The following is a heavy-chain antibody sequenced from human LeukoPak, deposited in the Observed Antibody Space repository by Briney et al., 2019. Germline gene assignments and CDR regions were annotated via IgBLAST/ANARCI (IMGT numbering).Heavy chain of an antibody. CDR2: ISSSSSYI. V-gene: IGHV3-21*01. Sequence: PGGSLRLSCAASGFTFSSYSMNWVRQAPGKGLEWVSSISSSSSYIYYADSVKGRFTISRDNAKNSLYLKMNSLRAEDTAVYYCARDFHVYYDILTGVLDIWGQGTMVTVSS. D-gene: IGHD3-9*01. CDR3: ARDFHVYYDILTGVLDI. J-gene: IGHJ3*02. CDR1: GFTFSSYS.